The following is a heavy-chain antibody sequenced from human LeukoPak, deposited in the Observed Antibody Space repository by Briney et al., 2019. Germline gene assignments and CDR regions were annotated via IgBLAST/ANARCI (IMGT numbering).Heavy chain of an antibody. Sequence: SSETLSLTCTVSGGSISSGGYYWSWIRQPPGKGLEWIGYIYHSGSTYYNPSLKGRVTVSVDTSKNQFSLKLSSVTAADTAVYCCARRIAAPSSGWFDPWGQGTLVTVSS. V-gene: IGHV4-30-2*02. CDR3: ARRIAAPSSGWFDP. CDR1: GGSISSGGYY. J-gene: IGHJ5*02. D-gene: IGHD6-6*01. CDR2: IYHSGST.